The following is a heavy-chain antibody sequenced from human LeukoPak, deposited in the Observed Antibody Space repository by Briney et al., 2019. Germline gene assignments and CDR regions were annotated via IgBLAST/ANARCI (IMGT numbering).Heavy chain of an antibody. Sequence: ASLKVSCEGSGYMFDDFYMHWVRQGPRQGLEWMGWIDPNNGETVYAQEFQGRVTMTRETSIATAYMELTSLTFDDSAVYYCVTSGGLPSNTLSVWGQGTKVTVSS. CDR3: VTSGGLPSNTLSV. J-gene: IGHJ3*01. D-gene: IGHD2-15*01. V-gene: IGHV1-2*02. CDR2: IDPNNGET. CDR1: GYMFDDFY.